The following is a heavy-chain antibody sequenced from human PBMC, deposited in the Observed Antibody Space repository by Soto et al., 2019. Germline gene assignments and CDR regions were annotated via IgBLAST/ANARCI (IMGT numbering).Heavy chain of an antibody. V-gene: IGHV4-59*12. CDR1: GCSISGYY. CDR2: IYYSGST. CDR3: ARSLDSSSVPAFDY. Sequence: PSETLSLTCSVSGCSISGYYWSWIRQTPEKGLEWIGYIYYSGSTNYNPSLKSRVTMLIDMSKNQFSLKLNSVTAADTAVYYCARSLDSSSVPAFDYWGQGALVTVSS. J-gene: IGHJ4*02. D-gene: IGHD6-13*01.